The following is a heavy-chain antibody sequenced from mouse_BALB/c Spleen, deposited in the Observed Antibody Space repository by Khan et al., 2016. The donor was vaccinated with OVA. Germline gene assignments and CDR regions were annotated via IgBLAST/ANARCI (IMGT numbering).Heavy chain of an antibody. CDR3: ARREKYGYDTSWFAY. J-gene: IGHJ3*01. CDR1: GYTFTSYW. Sequence: QVQLQQPGTELVRPGASVKLSCKASGYTFTSYWMSWVKQRPGHGLEWIGRIDPSDSETHYNQLFKDKATLTVDKSSSTAYIQLSSLTSEDSAVYCCARREKYGYDTSWFAYWGQGTLVTVSA. D-gene: IGHD2-2*01. V-gene: IGHV1-61*01. CDR2: IDPSDSET.